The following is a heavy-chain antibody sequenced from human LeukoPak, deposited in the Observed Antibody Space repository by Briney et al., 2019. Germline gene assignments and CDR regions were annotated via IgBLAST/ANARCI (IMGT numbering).Heavy chain of an antibody. CDR3: ARVAIRDGYNTFDY. V-gene: IGHV1-2*02. Sequence: ASVKVSCKASGYTFTGYYMHWVRQAPGQGLEWMGWINPNSGGTNYAQKFQGRVTMTRDTSISTAYMELSRLRSDDTAVYYCARVAIRDGYNTFDYWGQGTLVTVSS. CDR2: INPNSGGT. D-gene: IGHD5-24*01. J-gene: IGHJ4*02. CDR1: GYTFTGYY.